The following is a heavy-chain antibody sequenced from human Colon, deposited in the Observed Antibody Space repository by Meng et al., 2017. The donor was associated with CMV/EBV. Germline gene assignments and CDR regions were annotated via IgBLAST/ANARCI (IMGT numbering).Heavy chain of an antibody. Sequence: QVQLRGRGPGLVKPSRTLSRTSTVSGASITSYYWSWIRQPAGKGLEWIGRVYISGNTNYNPSLKSRVTMSIDTSKNQLSLNIRSVTAADTAVYYCARDSNLSGLAYWGQGTLVTVSS. CDR2: VYISGNT. J-gene: IGHJ4*02. CDR3: ARDSNLSGLAY. D-gene: IGHD3-10*01. CDR1: GASITSYY. V-gene: IGHV4-4*07.